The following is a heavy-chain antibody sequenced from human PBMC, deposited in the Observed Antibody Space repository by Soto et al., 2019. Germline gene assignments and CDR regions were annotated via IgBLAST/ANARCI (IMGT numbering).Heavy chain of an antibody. CDR2: INPNSGGT. J-gene: IGHJ6*02. V-gene: IGHV1-2*04. CDR1: GYTFTGYY. Sequence: GASVKVSCKASGYTFTGYYMHWVRQAPGQGLEWMGWINPNSGGTNYAQKFQGWVTMTRDTSISTAYMELSRLRSDDTAVYYCARGLYSGSYFYYYYGMDVWGQGTTVTSP. CDR3: ARGLYSGSYFYYYYGMDV. D-gene: IGHD1-26*01.